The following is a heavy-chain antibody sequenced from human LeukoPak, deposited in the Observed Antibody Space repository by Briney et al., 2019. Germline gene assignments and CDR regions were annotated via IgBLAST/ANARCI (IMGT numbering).Heavy chain of an antibody. D-gene: IGHD3-3*01. CDR2: IIPIFGTA. CDR3: ATWNYYYYVDV. V-gene: IGHV1-69*06. CDR1: GGTFSSYA. J-gene: IGHJ6*03. Sequence: ASVKVSCKAPGGTFSSYAISWVRQAPGQGLEWMGGIIPIFGTANYAQKFQGRVTITADKSTSTAYMELSSLRSEDTAVYYCATWNYYYYVDVWGKGTTVTVSS.